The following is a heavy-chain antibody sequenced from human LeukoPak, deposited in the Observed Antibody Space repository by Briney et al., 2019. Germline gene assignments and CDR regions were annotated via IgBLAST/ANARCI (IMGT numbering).Heavy chain of an antibody. V-gene: IGHV3-21*04. CDR2: ISSRGTST. CDR1: GFIFSDFG. D-gene: IGHD2-8*02. Sequence: GGSLRLSCVASGFIFSDFGMNWVRQVPGKGLEWVAFISSRGTSTFYADSVKGRFTISRDTAKKSLDLQMTSLRADDTAAYYCVRGTDCSATTCYPLSAFDCWGQGTLVTVSS. CDR3: VRGTDCSATTCYPLSAFDC. J-gene: IGHJ4*02.